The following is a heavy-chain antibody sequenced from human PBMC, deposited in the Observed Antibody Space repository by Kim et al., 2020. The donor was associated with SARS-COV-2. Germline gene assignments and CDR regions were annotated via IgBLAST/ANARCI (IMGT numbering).Heavy chain of an antibody. J-gene: IGHJ2*01. CDR3: ARHYDFWSGGYFDL. D-gene: IGHD3-3*01. V-gene: IGHV4-30-2*01. Sequence: NPSLKSRVTISVDRSKNQFSLKLSSVTAADTAVYYCARHYDFWSGGYFDLWGRGTLVTVSS.